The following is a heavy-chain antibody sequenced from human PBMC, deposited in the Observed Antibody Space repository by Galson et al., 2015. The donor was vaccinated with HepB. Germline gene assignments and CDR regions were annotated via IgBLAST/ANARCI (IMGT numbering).Heavy chain of an antibody. V-gene: IGHV7-4-1*02. CDR1: GYTFTSYA. Sequence: SVKVSCKASGYTFTSYAMNWVRQAPGQGLEWMGWINTNTGNPTYAQGFTGRFVFSLDTSVSTAYLQISSLKAEDTAVYYCARSPPKYSGSYAGSPPPLDYWGQGTLVTVSS. CDR2: INTNTGNP. CDR3: ARSPPKYSGSYAGSPPPLDY. D-gene: IGHD1-26*01. J-gene: IGHJ4*02.